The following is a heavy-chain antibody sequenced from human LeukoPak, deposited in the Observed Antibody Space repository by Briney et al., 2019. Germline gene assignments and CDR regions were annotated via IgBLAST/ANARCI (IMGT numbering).Heavy chain of an antibody. D-gene: IGHD3-22*01. CDR2: IFFRGNT. CDR1: DDSIISSSYY. V-gene: IGHV4-39*01. Sequence: PSETLSLTCSVSDDSIISSSYYWGWIRQPPGKGLEWIGIIFFRGNTNYSPSPKSRVTMSVDTSKKQFSLNLKSVTAADTAVYYCARHRDVSGYYALDYWGQGTLVTVSA. CDR3: ARHRDVSGYYALDY. J-gene: IGHJ4*02.